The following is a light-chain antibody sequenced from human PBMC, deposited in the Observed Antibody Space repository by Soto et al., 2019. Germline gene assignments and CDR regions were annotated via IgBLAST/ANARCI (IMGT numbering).Light chain of an antibody. J-gene: IGKJ2*01. CDR3: QQYNNWPPYT. V-gene: IGKV3-15*01. Sequence: EIVMTQSPATLSVSPGERATLSCRASQSVSSNLAWYQQKPGQAPRLLIYGASTGATGTPARFSGSGSGTEFTLTISSLQSEDFAVYYCQQYNNWPPYTFGQGTKLEIK. CDR1: QSVSSN. CDR2: GAS.